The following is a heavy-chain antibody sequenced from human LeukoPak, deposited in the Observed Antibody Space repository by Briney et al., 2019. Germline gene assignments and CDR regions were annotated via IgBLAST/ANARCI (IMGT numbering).Heavy chain of an antibody. CDR1: GFTFSNYG. Sequence: GGSLRLSCVASGFTFSNYGMHWVRQAPGKGLEWVTFIRYDGTEKYYADSVKGRFTSSRDNSKNTLYLQMNSLRAEDTAVYYCAKGVYYDFWSGYPYFDYWGQGTLVTVSS. D-gene: IGHD3-3*01. CDR3: AKGVYYDFWSGYPYFDY. J-gene: IGHJ4*02. CDR2: IRYDGTEK. V-gene: IGHV3-30*02.